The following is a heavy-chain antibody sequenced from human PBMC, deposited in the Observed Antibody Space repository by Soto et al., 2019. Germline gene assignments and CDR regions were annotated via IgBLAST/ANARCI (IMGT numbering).Heavy chain of an antibody. J-gene: IGHJ4*02. CDR3: ARMDTAMVDFDY. CDR2: IYYSGST. CDR1: GGSISSSSYY. D-gene: IGHD5-18*01. V-gene: IGHV4-39*01. Sequence: PSETLSLTCTVSGGSISSSSYYWGWIRQPPGKGLEWIGSIYYSGSTYYNLSLKSRVTISVDTSKNQFSLKLSSVTAADTAVSYCARMDTAMVDFDYWGQGTLVTVSS.